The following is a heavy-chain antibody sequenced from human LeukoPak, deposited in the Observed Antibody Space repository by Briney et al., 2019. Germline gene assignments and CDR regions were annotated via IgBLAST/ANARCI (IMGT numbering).Heavy chain of an antibody. D-gene: IGHD3-22*01. Sequence: PGGSLRLSCAASGFTFSSHSMNWVRQAPGKGLEWVSSISSSSSYIYYADSVKGRFTISRDNAKNSLYLQMNSLRAEDTAVYYCASASYYYDSSGLSWGQGTLVTVSS. CDR1: GFTFSSHS. J-gene: IGHJ4*02. CDR2: ISSSSSYI. V-gene: IGHV3-21*01. CDR3: ASASYYYDSSGLS.